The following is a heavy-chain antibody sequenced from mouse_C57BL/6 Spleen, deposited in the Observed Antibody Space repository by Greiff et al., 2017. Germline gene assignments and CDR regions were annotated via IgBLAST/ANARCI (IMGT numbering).Heavy chain of an antibody. J-gene: IGHJ1*03. CDR3: ARGATVVTDWYFDV. CDR1: GYTFTSYW. D-gene: IGHD1-1*01. Sequence: QVQLQQPGAELVKPGASVKLSCKASGYTFTSYWMHWVKQRPGRGLEWIGRIDPNSGGTKYNEKFKSKATLTVDKTSLSAYMQLSSLTSEDSAVYYCARGATVVTDWYFDVWGTGTTVTVSS. CDR2: IDPNSGGT. V-gene: IGHV1-72*01.